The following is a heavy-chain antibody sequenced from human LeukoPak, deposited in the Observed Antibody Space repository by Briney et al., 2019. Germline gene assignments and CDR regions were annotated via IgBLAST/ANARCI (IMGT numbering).Heavy chain of an antibody. D-gene: IGHD6-19*01. J-gene: IGHJ4*02. CDR3: ARDPIGYSTGWFLN. CDR2: IYHSGST. V-gene: IGHV4-4*02. Sequence: SETLSLTCAVSGGSISSSNWWSWVRQPPGKGLEWIGEIYHSGSTNYNPSLKSRVTISVDKSKNQFSLKLSSVTAADTAVYYCARDPIGYSTGWFLNWGQGTLVTVSS. CDR1: GGSISSSNW.